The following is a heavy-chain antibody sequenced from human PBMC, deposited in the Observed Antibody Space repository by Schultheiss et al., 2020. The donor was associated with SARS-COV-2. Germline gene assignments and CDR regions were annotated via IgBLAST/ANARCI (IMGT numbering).Heavy chain of an antibody. V-gene: IGHV4-31*03. J-gene: IGHJ5*02. Sequence: SQTLSLTCTVSGGSISSGGYYWSWIRQHPGKGLEWIGYIYYSGSTNYNPSLKSRVTISVDTSKNQFSLKLSSVTAADTAVYYCASASPRLPGEWFDPWGQGTLVTVSS. CDR1: GGSISSGGYY. CDR2: IYYSGST. D-gene: IGHD3-10*01. CDR3: ASASPRLPGEWFDP.